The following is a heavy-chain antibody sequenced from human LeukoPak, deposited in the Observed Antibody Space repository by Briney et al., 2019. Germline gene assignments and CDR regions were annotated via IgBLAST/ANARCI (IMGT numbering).Heavy chain of an antibody. J-gene: IGHJ4*02. D-gene: IGHD3-16*01. CDR1: GFTSSSYW. Sequence: PGGSLRLSCAASGFTSSSYWMHWVRHAPGKGLVWVSRVNSDGSSTTYADSVKGRFTISRDNAKNTLHLQMNSLRAEDTAVYYCARESAGGGYFDYWGQGTLVTVSS. CDR3: ARESAGGGYFDY. CDR2: VNSDGSST. V-gene: IGHV3-74*01.